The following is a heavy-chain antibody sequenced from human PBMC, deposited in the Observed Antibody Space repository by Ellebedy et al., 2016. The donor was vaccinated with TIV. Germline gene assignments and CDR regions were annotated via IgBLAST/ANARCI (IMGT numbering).Heavy chain of an antibody. CDR3: ARGREPRITMVRGVPAEYFQH. Sequence: SETLSLTCAVYGGSFSGYYWSWIRQPPGKRLEWIGEINHSGSTNYNPSLKSRVTISVDTSKNQFSLKLSSVTAADTAVYYCARGREPRITMVRGVPAEYFQHWGQGTLVTVSS. J-gene: IGHJ1*01. CDR2: INHSGST. CDR1: GGSFSGYY. V-gene: IGHV4-34*01. D-gene: IGHD3-10*01.